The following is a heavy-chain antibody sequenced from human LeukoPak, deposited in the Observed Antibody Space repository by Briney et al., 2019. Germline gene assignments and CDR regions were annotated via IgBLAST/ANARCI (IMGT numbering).Heavy chain of an antibody. V-gene: IGHV3-15*01. J-gene: IGHJ4*02. CDR3: TTVSGSYGYC. D-gene: IGHD5-18*01. Sequence: GGSLRLSCAASGFIFSSYGMSWVRQAPGKGLEWVGRIKSKTDGGTTDYAAPVKGRFTISRDDSKNTLYLQMNSLKTEDTAVYYCTTVSGSYGYCWGQGTLVTVSS. CDR1: GFIFSSYG. CDR2: IKSKTDGGTT.